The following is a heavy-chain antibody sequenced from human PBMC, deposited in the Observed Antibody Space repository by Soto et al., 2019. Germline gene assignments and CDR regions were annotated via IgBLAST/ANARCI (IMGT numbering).Heavy chain of an antibody. CDR3: ARDQTGITTTGGGRIDY. V-gene: IGHV3-30-3*01. CDR1: GFTFSSHA. CDR2: ISYDGSNK. J-gene: IGHJ4*02. D-gene: IGHD6-13*01. Sequence: QVQLVESGGVAVQPGRSLRLSCAASGFTFSSHAMHWVRQAPGKGLECVAIISYDGSNKYYGDSVRGRLTISRDNSKNTIYLQMNSLRAEDTAVYYCARDQTGITTTGGGRIDYWGQGTLVTVSS.